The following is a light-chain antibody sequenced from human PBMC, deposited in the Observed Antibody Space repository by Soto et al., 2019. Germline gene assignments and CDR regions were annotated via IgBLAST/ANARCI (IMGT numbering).Light chain of an antibody. CDR1: QTISFS. CDR2: DAS. CDR3: QKYHGYSLT. J-gene: IGKJ1*01. V-gene: IGKV1-5*01. Sequence: DIQMTQSPSTLSASVGDRVTITCRASQTISFSLAWYQQKPGKAPKLLIYDASTLQSGVPSRFSGSESGTEFSLTISVLQSDAFAPYYCQKYHGYSLTFGQGTKLE.